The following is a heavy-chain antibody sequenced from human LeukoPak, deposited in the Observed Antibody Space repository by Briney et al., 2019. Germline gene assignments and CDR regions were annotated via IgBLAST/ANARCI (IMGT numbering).Heavy chain of an antibody. Sequence: GGSLRLSCAASGFTFSGSAMDWVRQASGKGLEWVGRIRRKANSYATAYAASVKGRFTISRDDSKNTAYLQMNSLKTEDTAVYYCTSRLAARNYYYYMDVWGKGTTVTVSS. D-gene: IGHD6-13*01. CDR2: IRRKANSYAT. CDR3: TSRLAARNYYYYMDV. CDR1: GFTFSGSA. V-gene: IGHV3-73*01. J-gene: IGHJ6*03.